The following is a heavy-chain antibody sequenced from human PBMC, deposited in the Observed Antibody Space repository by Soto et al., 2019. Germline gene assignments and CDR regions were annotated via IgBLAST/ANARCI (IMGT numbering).Heavy chain of an antibody. CDR2: IIPIPGTA. CDR1: GGTFGSYA. V-gene: IGHV1-69*01. D-gene: IGHD2-2*01. CDR3: ARSQGSSTRLVIYYYCYYGMDV. J-gene: IGHJ6*02. Sequence: QVQLVQSGAEVKKPGSSVKVSCKASGGTFGSYAISWVRQAPGLGLEWMGGIIPIPGTANYAQKFQGRVTIAADESTSTAYMELSSLRSEDTAVYYCARSQGSSTRLVIYYYCYYGMDVWGQGTTVTVSS.